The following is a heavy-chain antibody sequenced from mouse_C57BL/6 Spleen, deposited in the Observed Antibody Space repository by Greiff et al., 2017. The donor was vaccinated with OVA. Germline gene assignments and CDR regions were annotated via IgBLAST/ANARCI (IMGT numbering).Heavy chain of an antibody. V-gene: IGHV2-2*01. J-gene: IGHJ2*01. Sequence: VMLVESGPGLVQPSQSLSITCTVSGFSLTSYGVHWVRQSPGKGLEWLGVIWSGGSTDYNAAFISRLSISKDNSKIQVFFKMNSLQADDTAIDYCARAKSGDYDGDYWGQGTTLTVSS. CDR3: ARAKSGDYDGDY. CDR2: IWSGGST. CDR1: GFSLTSYG. D-gene: IGHD2-4*01.